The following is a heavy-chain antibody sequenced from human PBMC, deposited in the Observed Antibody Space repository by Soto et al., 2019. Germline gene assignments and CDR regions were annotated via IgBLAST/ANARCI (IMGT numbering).Heavy chain of an antibody. CDR3: AKDPSPYTRVAVTVGFDY. Sequence: EVQLLESGGGLVQPGGSLRLSCAASGFTFSSYAMSWVRQAPGKGLEWVSAISGSGGSTYYADSVKGRFTISRDNSKHTLYLQMNSLRAEDTAVYYCAKDPSPYTRVAVTVGFDYWGQGTLVTVSS. CDR1: GFTFSSYA. V-gene: IGHV3-23*01. D-gene: IGHD3-16*01. J-gene: IGHJ4*02. CDR2: ISGSGGST.